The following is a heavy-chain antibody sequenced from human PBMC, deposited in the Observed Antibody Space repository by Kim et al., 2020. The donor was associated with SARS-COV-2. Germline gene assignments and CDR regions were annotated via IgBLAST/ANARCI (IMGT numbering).Heavy chain of an antibody. CDR2: STR. D-gene: IGHD1-26*01. V-gene: IGHV3-11*04. CDR3: ASGTGATFDC. Sequence: STRYYADYVKGRYTNSRDNAKNSLYLQLNSLRAEDTAVYDCASGTGATFDCWGRGTLVTVSS. J-gene: IGHJ4*02.